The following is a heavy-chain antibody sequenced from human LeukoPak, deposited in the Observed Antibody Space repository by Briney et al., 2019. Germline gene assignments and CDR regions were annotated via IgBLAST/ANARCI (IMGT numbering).Heavy chain of an antibody. CDR2: INYSGST. D-gene: IGHD5-18*01. V-gene: IGHV4-34*01. Sequence: SETLSLTCAVYGGSFSGYYWSWIRQPPGKGLEWIGEINYSGSTNYNPSLKSRVTISVDTSKNQFSLKLSSVTAADTAVYYCARLLGYSYGPYYYYYYMDVWGKGTTVTISS. J-gene: IGHJ6*03. CDR1: GGSFSGYY. CDR3: ARLLGYSYGPYYYYYYMDV.